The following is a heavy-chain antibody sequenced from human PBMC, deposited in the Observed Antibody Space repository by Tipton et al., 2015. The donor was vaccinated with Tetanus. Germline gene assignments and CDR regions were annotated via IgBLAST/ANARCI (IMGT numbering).Heavy chain of an antibody. D-gene: IGHD4-17*01. CDR1: GGSFSGYY. CDR2: INHSGST. CDR3: ARGGPVTVTTYDRFDP. J-gene: IGHJ5*02. V-gene: IGHV4-34*01. Sequence: LRLSCAVYGGSFSGYYWSWIRQPPGKGLEWIGEINHSGSTNYNPSLKSRVTISVDTSKNQFSLKLSSVTAADTAVYYCARGGPVTVTTYDRFDPWGQGTLVTVSS.